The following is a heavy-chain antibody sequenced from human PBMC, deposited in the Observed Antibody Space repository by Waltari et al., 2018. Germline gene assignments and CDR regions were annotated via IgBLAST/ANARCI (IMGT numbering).Heavy chain of an antibody. Sequence: QLQLQESGPGLVKHSETLSLTCTVSGGSISISRYYWGWIRQPPGKGLEWIGSIYSSGSTYYNPALKSRVTISVDTSKNQFSLKLGSGTAADTAVYYCARLLYYYDSSAMGAFDIWGQGTMVTVSS. J-gene: IGHJ3*02. CDR1: GGSISISRYY. CDR3: ARLLYYYDSSAMGAFDI. CDR2: IYSSGST. V-gene: IGHV4-39*07. D-gene: IGHD3-22*01.